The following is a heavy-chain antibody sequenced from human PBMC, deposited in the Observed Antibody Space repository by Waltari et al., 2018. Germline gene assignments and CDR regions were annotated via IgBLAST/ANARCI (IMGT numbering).Heavy chain of an antibody. Sequence: QVQLVQSGAEVKKPGSSVKVSCKASGGTFSSYAISWVRQAPGQGLEWMGGISPIPGIANYAQKFQGRVTITADKSTSTAYMELSSLRSEDTAVYYCARDQAARSWFDPWGQGTLVTVSS. CDR2: ISPIPGIA. CDR1: GGTFSSYA. CDR3: ARDQAARSWFDP. J-gene: IGHJ5*02. V-gene: IGHV1-69*10. D-gene: IGHD6-6*01.